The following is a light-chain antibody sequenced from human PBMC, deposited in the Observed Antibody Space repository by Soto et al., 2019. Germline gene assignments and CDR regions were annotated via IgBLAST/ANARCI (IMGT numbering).Light chain of an antibody. CDR1: QSVSSY. CDR2: DAS. Sequence: EIVLTQSPATLSLSPGERATLSCGASQSVSSYLAWYQHKPGQAPRLLIYDASNSATGIPARFSGSGSGTDFTLTISSLEPEDFAVYYCQHRSNSPRTFGQGTKVEIK. V-gene: IGKV3-11*01. J-gene: IGKJ1*01. CDR3: QHRSNSPRT.